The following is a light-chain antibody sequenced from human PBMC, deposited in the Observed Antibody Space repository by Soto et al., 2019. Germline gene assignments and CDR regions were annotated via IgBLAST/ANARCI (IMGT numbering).Light chain of an antibody. CDR2: DVS. J-gene: IGLJ2*01. CDR3: CSYAGSYTPVV. Sequence: QSALTQPRSVSGSPGQSVTISCTGTSSDVGGYNYVSWYQQHPGKAPKLMIYDVSKRPSWVPDRFSGSKSGNTASLTISGRQAEDEADYYCCSYAGSYTPVVFGGGTKLTVL. CDR1: SSDVGGYNY. V-gene: IGLV2-11*01.